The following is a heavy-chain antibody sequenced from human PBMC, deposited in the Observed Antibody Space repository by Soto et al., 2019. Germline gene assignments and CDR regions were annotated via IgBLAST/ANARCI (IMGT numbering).Heavy chain of an antibody. V-gene: IGHV1-69*04. CDR2: IIPILGIA. D-gene: IGHD2-15*01. Sequence: SVKVSCNASGRTFSSYTISWVRQAPGQGLEWMGRIIPILGIANYTQKFQGRVTINADKSTRTASLELSSLRSEDTAVYDCARESYGCICGSCYRPPCTNYYYVFYMDVWGKGTTVTVCS. CDR3: ARESYGCICGSCYRPPCTNYYYVFYMDV. CDR1: GRTFSSYT. J-gene: IGHJ6*03.